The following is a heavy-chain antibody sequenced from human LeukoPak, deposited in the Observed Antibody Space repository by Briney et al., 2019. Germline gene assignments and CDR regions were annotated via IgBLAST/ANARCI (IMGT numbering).Heavy chain of an antibody. D-gene: IGHD1-1*01. CDR1: GGSISSYS. J-gene: IGHJ4*02. CDR3: ARDRGTWNDDGFDY. CDR2: IYISGST. Sequence: PSETLSLTCTVSGGSISSYSWSWIRQPAGKGLEWIGRIYISGSTNYNPSLKSRVTMSVDTSKNQFSLKLSSVTDADTAVYYCARDRGTWNDDGFDYWGQGTLVTVSS. V-gene: IGHV4-4*07.